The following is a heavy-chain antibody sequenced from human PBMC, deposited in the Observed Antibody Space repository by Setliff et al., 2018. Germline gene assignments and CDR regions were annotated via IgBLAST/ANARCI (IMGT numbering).Heavy chain of an antibody. CDR1: GGSITSDY. CDR2: MYNSGST. Sequence: ETLSLTCSVSGGSITSDYWSWIRRPPGKGLEWIGYMYNSGSTNYNPSLKSRVTISVDRSKNQFSLSLTSVTAEDTAVYYCARGGVTAVWDLTDWGQGTLVTVSS. J-gene: IGHJ4*02. V-gene: IGHV4-59*08. CDR3: ARGGVTAVWDLTD. D-gene: IGHD2-21*02.